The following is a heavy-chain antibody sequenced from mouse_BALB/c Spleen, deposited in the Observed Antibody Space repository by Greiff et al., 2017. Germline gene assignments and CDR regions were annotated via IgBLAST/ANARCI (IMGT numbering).Heavy chain of an antibody. J-gene: IGHJ3*01. CDR3: ATGNYWFAY. CDR1: GYTFTSYW. CDR2: INPSTGYT. D-gene: IGHD2-1*01. V-gene: IGHV1-7*01. Sequence: QVQLQQSGAELAKPGASVKMSCKASGYTFTSYWMHWVKQRPGQGLEWIGYINPSTGYTEYNQKFKDKATLTADKSSSTAYMQLSSLTSEDSAVYYCATGNYWFAYWGQGTLVTVSA.